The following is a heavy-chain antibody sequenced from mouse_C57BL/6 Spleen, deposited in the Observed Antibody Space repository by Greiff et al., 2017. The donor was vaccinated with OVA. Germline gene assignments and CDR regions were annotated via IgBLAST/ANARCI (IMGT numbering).Heavy chain of an antibody. CDR1: EYEFPSHD. CDR2: INSDGGST. D-gene: IGHD2-12*01. CDR3: TAYYKGAMDY. J-gene: IGHJ4*01. V-gene: IGHV5-2*01. Sequence: EVQLVESGGGLVQPGESLKLSCESNEYEFPSHDMSWVRKPPEKRLELVAAINSDGGSTYYPDTMAKRFIISSDNTKQTLYLQMSSLRSEDTALYYCTAYYKGAMDYWGKGTSVTVSS.